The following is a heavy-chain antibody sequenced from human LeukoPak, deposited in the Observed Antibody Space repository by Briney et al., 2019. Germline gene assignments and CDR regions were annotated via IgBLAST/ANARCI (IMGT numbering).Heavy chain of an antibody. Sequence: PGGSLRLSCAASGLTFSDHYMDWVRQAPGKGLEWVGRIRNKANSYTTEYAASVKCRFTISRDDSNHSLYLQMNSLKTEDTSVYYCARVVDYYFDYWGQGTLVTVSS. CDR1: GLTFSDHY. CDR3: ARVVDYYFDY. V-gene: IGHV3-72*01. J-gene: IGHJ4*02. CDR2: IRNKANSYTT. D-gene: IGHD6-6*01.